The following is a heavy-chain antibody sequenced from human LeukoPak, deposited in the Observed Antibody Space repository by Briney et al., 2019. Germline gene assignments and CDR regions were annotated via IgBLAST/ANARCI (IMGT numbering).Heavy chain of an antibody. CDR3: AVGNYDFWSGPLDY. D-gene: IGHD3-3*01. CDR1: GGSISSYY. CDR2: IYYSGST. Sequence: PSETLSLTCTVSGGSISSYYWSWIRQPPGKGLEWIGYIYYSGSTNYNPSLKSRVTISVDTSKNQFSLKLSSVTAADTAVYYCAVGNYDFWSGPLDYWGQGTLVTVSS. J-gene: IGHJ4*02. V-gene: IGHV4-59*01.